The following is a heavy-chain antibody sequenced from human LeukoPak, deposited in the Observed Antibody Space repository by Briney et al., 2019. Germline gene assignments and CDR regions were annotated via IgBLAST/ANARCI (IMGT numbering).Heavy chain of an antibody. CDR2: IYNTGAA. J-gene: IGHJ5*02. CDR3: ARTLFRSAYVS. D-gene: IGHD3-16*01. Sequence: SETLSLTCTVSGSSISSYYWSWIRQPPGKGLEWVGYIYNTGAANYNPSLTSRVTMSVDTSKNQFSLKVNSVTAADTAVYYCARTLFRSAYVSWGQGTLVTVSS. CDR1: GSSISSYY. V-gene: IGHV4-59*12.